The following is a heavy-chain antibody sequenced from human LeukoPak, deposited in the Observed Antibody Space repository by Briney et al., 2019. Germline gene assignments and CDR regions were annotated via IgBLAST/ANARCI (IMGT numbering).Heavy chain of an antibody. CDR1: GFTFSSYE. J-gene: IGHJ4*02. D-gene: IGHD1-7*01. CDR2: ISSSGSAI. V-gene: IGHV3-48*03. Sequence: GGSLRLSCAASGFTFSSYEMNWVRQAPGKGLEWVSYISSSGSAIYYADSVKGRFTISRDNAKNSLYLQMNSLRAEDTAVYYCARDQDWNYAFDYWGQGTLVTVSS. CDR3: ARDQDWNYAFDY.